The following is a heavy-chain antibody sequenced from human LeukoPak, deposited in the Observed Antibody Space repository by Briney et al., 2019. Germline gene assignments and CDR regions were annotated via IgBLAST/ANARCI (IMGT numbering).Heavy chain of an antibody. CDR2: ISYSGST. CDR1: GGSISSGGYY. J-gene: IGHJ4*02. CDR3: AGGVDWSLDY. D-gene: IGHD3-9*01. Sequence: SETLSLTCTVSGGSISSGGYYWSWIRQHPGKGLEWVGSISYSGSTYYNPSLKSRVTISVDTSKTQLSLKLTSVAAADTAVYYCAGGVDWSLDYWGQGTLVTVSS. V-gene: IGHV4-39*01.